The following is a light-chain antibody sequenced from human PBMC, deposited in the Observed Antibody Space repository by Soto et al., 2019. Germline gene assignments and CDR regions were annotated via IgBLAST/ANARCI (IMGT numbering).Light chain of an antibody. Sequence: EIVLMQSPGTLSLSPGERATLSCRASQSVSNNYVAWYQQKPGQAPRLLIAGASSSATGIPDRFSGSGSVTDFTLTISRLEPEDFAVYYCQQDGSSPPLTFGGGTKVEIK. CDR3: QQDGSSPPLT. J-gene: IGKJ4*01. CDR1: QSVSNNY. CDR2: GAS. V-gene: IGKV3-20*01.